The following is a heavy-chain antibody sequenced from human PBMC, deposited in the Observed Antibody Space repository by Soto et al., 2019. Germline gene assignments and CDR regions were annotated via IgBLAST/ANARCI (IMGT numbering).Heavy chain of an antibody. D-gene: IGHD3-22*01. J-gene: IGHJ4*02. CDR2: ISYDGSNK. CDR1: GFTFSSYA. Sequence: PGGSLRLSCAASGFTFSSYAMHWVRQAPGKGLEWVAVISYDGSNKYYADSVKGRFTISRDNSKNTLYLQMNSLRAEDTAVYYCARDGFPFMIVVVPPGYWGQGTLVTVSS. V-gene: IGHV3-30-3*01. CDR3: ARDGFPFMIVVVPPGY.